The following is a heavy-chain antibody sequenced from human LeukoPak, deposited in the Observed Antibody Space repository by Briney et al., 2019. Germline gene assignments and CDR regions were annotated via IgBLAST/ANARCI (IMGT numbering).Heavy chain of an antibody. CDR2: ISSSGSTI. Sequence: PGGSLRLSCAASGFTFSDYYMSWIRQAPGKGLEWVSYISSSGSTIYYADSVKGQFTISRDNAKNSLYLQMNSLRAEDTAVYYCARDLHTGWFGEFVAFDIWGQGTMVTVSS. V-gene: IGHV3-11*01. D-gene: IGHD3-10*01. CDR3: ARDLHTGWFGEFVAFDI. J-gene: IGHJ3*02. CDR1: GFTFSDYY.